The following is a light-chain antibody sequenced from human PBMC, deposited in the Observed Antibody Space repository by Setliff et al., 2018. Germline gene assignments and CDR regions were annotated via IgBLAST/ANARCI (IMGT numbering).Light chain of an antibody. CDR1: SSDVGGYYY. CDR2: DVS. CDR3: SSYTSSSAFVV. V-gene: IGLV2-14*01. J-gene: IGLJ2*01. Sequence: SVLTQPASVSGSPGQSITISCTGTSSDVGGYYYVSWYQRHPGKAPKLMIYDVSKRPSGVSNRFSGSKSGNTASLTISGLQAEDEADYYCSSYTSSSAFVVFGGGTKVTVL.